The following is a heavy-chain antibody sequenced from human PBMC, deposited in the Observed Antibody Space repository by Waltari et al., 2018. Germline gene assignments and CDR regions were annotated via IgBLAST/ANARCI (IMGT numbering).Heavy chain of an antibody. Sequence: QLQLQESGPGLVKPSETLSLTCTVSGGSIRSRSYYWGWIRQPPGKGLEWIGSIYYSGSTYYNPSLKSRVTISVDTSKNQFSLKLSSVTAADTAVYYCARSVLGTYVDYWGQGTLVTVSS. J-gene: IGHJ4*02. CDR1: GGSIRSRSYY. D-gene: IGHD1-1*01. CDR2: IYYSGST. CDR3: ARSVLGTYVDY. V-gene: IGHV4-39*01.